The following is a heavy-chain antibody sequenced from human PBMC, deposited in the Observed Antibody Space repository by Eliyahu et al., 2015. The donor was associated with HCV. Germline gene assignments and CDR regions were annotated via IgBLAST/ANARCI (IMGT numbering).Heavy chain of an antibody. Sequence: QLQLVQSGAEVKKPGAXVKVXCQASGDTFSTYDITWVRXAXGHGLEWMGWMNPKSGTTGYAPNFQGRVTMTRNTSSSTAYMELSSLRSDDTDVYYCVRQFYDFWRGYARDRYDPWGQGTLVTVSS. CDR1: GDTFSTYD. CDR3: VRQFYDFWRGYARDRYDP. D-gene: IGHD3-3*01. J-gene: IGHJ5*02. V-gene: IGHV1-8*01. CDR2: MNPKSGTT.